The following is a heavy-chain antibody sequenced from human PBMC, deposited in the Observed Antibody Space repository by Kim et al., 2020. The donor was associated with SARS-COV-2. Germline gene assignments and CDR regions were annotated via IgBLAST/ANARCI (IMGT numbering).Heavy chain of an antibody. CDR2: IGSTGDT. V-gene: IGHV3-23*01. CDR3: SAGTTYYWDY. CDR1: GFPFSRHA. D-gene: IGHD3-10*01. Sequence: GGSLRLSCAASGFPFSRHAMSWARQAAGKGLEWVSAIGSTGDTYYADSAKGRFTISRDNSKNTLYLQLNSLRAEDTAVYFCSAGTTYYWDYWGEGTLVTV. J-gene: IGHJ4*02.